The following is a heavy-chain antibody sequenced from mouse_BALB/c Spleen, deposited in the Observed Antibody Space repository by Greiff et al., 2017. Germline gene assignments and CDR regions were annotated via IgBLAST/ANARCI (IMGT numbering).Heavy chain of an antibody. D-gene: IGHD1-1*01. CDR2: INPYNDGT. CDR1: GYTFTSYV. J-gene: IGHJ3*01. Sequence: VQLQQSGPELVKPGASVKMSCKASGYTFTSYVMHWVKQKPGQGLEWIGYINPYNDGTKYNEKFKGKATLTSDKSSSTAYMELSSLTSEDSAVYYCAREGDYYGSLFAYWGQGTLVTVSA. V-gene: IGHV1-14*01. CDR3: AREGDYYGSLFAY.